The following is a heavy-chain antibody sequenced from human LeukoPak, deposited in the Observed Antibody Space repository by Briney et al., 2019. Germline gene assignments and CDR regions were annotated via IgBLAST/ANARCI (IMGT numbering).Heavy chain of an antibody. Sequence: GGSLRLSXAASGFTFSSYAMHWVRQAPGKGLEYVSAISSNGGSTYYANSVKGRFTISRDNSKNTLYLQMGSLRAEDMAAYYCARRRRVVVPPGYMDVWGKGTTVTVSS. D-gene: IGHD2-2*01. J-gene: IGHJ6*03. CDR3: ARRRRVVVPPGYMDV. V-gene: IGHV3-64*01. CDR2: ISSNGGST. CDR1: GFTFSSYA.